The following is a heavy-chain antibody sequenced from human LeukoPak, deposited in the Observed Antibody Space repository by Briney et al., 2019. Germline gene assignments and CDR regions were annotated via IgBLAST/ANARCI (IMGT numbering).Heavy chain of an antibody. CDR2: IYTSGST. D-gene: IGHD3-3*01. CDR1: GGSISSNGYY. CDR3: AREARTYYDFWSGYHTGMNYYYYYMDV. J-gene: IGHJ6*03. Sequence: SETLSLTCTVSGGSISSNGYYWAWFRQPPGQGLEWIGSIYTSGSTNYNPPLKSRVTISVDTSKNQFSLKLSSVTAADTAVYYCAREARTYYDFWSGYHTGMNYYYYYMDVWGKGTTVTVSS. V-gene: IGHV4-39*07.